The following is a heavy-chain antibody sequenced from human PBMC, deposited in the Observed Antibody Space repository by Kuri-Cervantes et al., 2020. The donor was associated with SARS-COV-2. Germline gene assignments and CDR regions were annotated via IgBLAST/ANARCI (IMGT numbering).Heavy chain of an antibody. CDR1: GGSISSGGYS. J-gene: IGHJ5*02. CDR2: IYHSGST. CDR3: AGGGLVRGDRGWFDP. V-gene: IGHV4-30-2*01. D-gene: IGHD2-21*01. Sequence: SETLSLTCAVSGGSISSGGYSWSWIRQPPGKGLEWIGYIYHSGSTYYNPSLKSRVTISVDRSKNQFSLELNSVTPDDTAVYYCAGGGLVRGDRGWFDPWGQGTLVTVSS.